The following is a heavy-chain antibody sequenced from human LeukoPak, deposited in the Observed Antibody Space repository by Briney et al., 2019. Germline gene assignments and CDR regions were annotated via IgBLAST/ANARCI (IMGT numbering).Heavy chain of an antibody. CDR1: GGSSSSTSYY. D-gene: IGHD3-10*01. V-gene: IGHV4-39*01. CDR3: ARHKRMVQGVLGPSFDY. J-gene: IGHJ4*02. CDR2: TYYSGSI. Sequence: SETLSLTCSVSGGSSSSTSYYWGWIRQPPGKGLEWIGTTYYSGSIYYNPSLKSRVTISLDTSKNQFSLKLTSVTAADTAVYYCARHKRMVQGVLGPSFDYWARKPWSPSPQ.